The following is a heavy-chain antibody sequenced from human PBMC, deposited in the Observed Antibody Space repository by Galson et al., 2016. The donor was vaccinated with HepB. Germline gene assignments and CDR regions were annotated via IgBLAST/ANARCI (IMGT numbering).Heavy chain of an antibody. D-gene: IGHD2-2*01. CDR3: ARIPATMTRWIDP. CDR1: GGSISSGASY. V-gene: IGHV4-31*03. Sequence: TLSLTCTVSGGSISSGASYWSWLRQHPGKGLEWIGYIFYSGSTFYNPSLQSRVTISLDPPKNQCSLKLNSVTAADTAAYYCARIPATMTRWIDPWGQGTLVTVSS. CDR2: IFYSGST. J-gene: IGHJ5*02.